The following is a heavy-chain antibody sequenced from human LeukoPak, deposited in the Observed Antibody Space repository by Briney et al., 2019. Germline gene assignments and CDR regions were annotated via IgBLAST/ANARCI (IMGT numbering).Heavy chain of an antibody. J-gene: IGHJ3*02. CDR3: ARSRVGGPDAFDI. V-gene: IGHV5-51*01. CDR1: GYSLTSYW. CDR2: IYPGDSDS. Sequence: GESLKISCKGSGYSLTSYWIGWVRQMPGKGLEWMGIIYPGDSDSRYSPSLQGHVTISADKSISTAYLQWSSLKASDTAMYYCARSRVGGPDAFDIWGQGTMVTVSS. D-gene: IGHD6-13*01.